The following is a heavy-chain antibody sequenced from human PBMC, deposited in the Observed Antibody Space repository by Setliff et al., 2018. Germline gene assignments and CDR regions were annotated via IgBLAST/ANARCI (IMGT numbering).Heavy chain of an antibody. Sequence: PGGSLRLSCAASGFTFSSYGMHWVRQAPGKGLEWVAFIRYDGSNKYYADSVKGRFTISRDNSKNTLYLQMNSLRAEDTAVYYCARGRSSPFDPWGQGTLVTVSS. D-gene: IGHD6-13*01. CDR3: ARGRSSPFDP. CDR1: GFTFSSYG. V-gene: IGHV3-30*02. CDR2: IRYDGSNK. J-gene: IGHJ5*02.